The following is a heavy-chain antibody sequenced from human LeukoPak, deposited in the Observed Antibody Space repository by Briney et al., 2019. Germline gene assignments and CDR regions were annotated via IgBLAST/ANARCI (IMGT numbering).Heavy chain of an antibody. D-gene: IGHD2-21*02. Sequence: GSLSLSCAASGFTFSSYAMHWVRQAPGKGLEWVAVISYDGSNKYYADSVKGRFTISRDNSKNTLYLQMNSLRAEDTAVYYCARDPDNCGGDCYSFDYWGQGTLVTVSS. J-gene: IGHJ4*02. CDR1: GFTFSSYA. V-gene: IGHV3-30*04. CDR2: ISYDGSNK. CDR3: ARDPDNCGGDCYSFDY.